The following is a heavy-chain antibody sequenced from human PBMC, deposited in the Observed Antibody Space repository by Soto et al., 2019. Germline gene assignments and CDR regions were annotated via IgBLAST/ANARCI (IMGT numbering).Heavy chain of an antibody. D-gene: IGHD3-10*01. Sequence: DVQLVESGGGLVKPGGSLRLSCAASGFSFSFYNMYWVRQAPGKGLEWVSSISRSSSYIFYADSVKGRFTISRDNAKKSLHLQMNSLRVEDTAVYYCARANMIRGVIIANGFDYWGQGTLVTVSS. J-gene: IGHJ4*02. CDR3: ARANMIRGVIIANGFDY. V-gene: IGHV3-21*01. CDR1: GFSFSFYN. CDR2: ISRSSSYI.